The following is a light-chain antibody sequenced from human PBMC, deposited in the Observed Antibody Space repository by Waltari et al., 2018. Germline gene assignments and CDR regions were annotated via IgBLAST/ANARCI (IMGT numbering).Light chain of an antibody. V-gene: IGLV3-1*01. CDR3: QAWDSSTVV. CDR2: QDS. Sequence: SYELTQPPSVSVSPGQTASITCSGDTLGEKYACWYQQKPGQSPVLAIYQDSKRPSGIPERFSGSNSGNTATLTISGTQAMDEADYYCQAWDSSTVVFGGGTKLTVL. CDR1: TLGEKY. J-gene: IGLJ2*01.